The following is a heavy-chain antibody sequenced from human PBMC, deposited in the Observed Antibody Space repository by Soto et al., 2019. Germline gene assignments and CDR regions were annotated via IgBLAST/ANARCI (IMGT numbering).Heavy chain of an antibody. CDR3: ARGGRRSPGMDV. CDR2: IYYSGST. CDR1: GGSIIDGCGC. J-gene: IGHJ6*02. Sequence: PLSLTRSVAGGSIIDGCGCWSCIRQHPGKGLEWIGYIYYSGSTYYNPSLKSRVTISVDTSKNQFSLKLSSVTAADTAVYYCARGGRRSPGMDVWGQGTTVTV. V-gene: IGHV4-31*02.